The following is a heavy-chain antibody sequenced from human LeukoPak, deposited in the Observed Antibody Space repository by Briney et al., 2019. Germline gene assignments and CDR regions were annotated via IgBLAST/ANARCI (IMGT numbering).Heavy chain of an antibody. CDR2: IETSGST. CDR1: GGSISSGSYY. CDR3: ARRRGAKEDFDY. Sequence: SQTLSLTCTVSGGSISSGSYYWSWIRQPAGKGLEWIGRIETSGSTNYNPSLKSRVTISVDTSKNQFSLKLSSVTAADTAVYYCARRRGAKEDFDYWGQGTLVTVSS. D-gene: IGHD1-26*01. J-gene: IGHJ4*02. V-gene: IGHV4-61*02.